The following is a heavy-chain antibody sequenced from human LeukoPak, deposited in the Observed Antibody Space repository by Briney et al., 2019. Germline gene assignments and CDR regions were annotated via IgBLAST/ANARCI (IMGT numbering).Heavy chain of an antibody. D-gene: IGHD1-1*01. J-gene: IGHJ4*02. V-gene: IGHV3-64*01. CDR2: ISSNGGST. CDR3: ARDYRGSTTGTAFDY. Sequence: PGGSLRLSCAASGFTFSSYWMHWVRQAPGKGLEYVSAISSNGGSTYYENSVKGRFTISRDNSKNTLYLQMGSLRAEYMAVYYCARDYRGSTTGTAFDYWGQGTLVTVSS. CDR1: GFTFSSYW.